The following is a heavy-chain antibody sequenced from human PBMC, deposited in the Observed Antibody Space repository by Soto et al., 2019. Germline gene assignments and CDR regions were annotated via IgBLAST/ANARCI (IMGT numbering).Heavy chain of an antibody. V-gene: IGHV3-30*18. Sequence: PGGSLRVSCAASGFTFSSYGMHWVRQAPGKGLEWVAVISYDGSNKYYADSVKGRFTISRVNSKNTLYLQMNSLRAEDTAVYYCAKDAAYYDFWSGYYTPDAFDIWGQGTMVTVSS. CDR3: AKDAAYYDFWSGYYTPDAFDI. CDR2: ISYDGSNK. CDR1: GFTFSSYG. J-gene: IGHJ3*02. D-gene: IGHD3-3*01.